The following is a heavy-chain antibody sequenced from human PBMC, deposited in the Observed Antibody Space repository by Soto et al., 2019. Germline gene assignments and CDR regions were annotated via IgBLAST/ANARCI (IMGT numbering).Heavy chain of an antibody. Sequence: ASVKVSCKASGYTFSSYGISWVRQAPGQGLEWMGWIRAYNGDTKYAQNFQGRVTLATDSSTSTAYMELTSLRSDDTAIYYCARDGPLISSRSWFDPWGPGTLVTVSS. CDR1: GYTFSSYG. D-gene: IGHD3-16*01. J-gene: IGHJ5*02. CDR2: IRAYNGDT. CDR3: ARDGPLISSRSWFDP. V-gene: IGHV1-18*04.